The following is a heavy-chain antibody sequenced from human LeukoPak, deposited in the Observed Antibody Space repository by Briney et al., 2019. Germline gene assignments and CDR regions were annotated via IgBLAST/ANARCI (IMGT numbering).Heavy chain of an antibody. CDR1: GFTFNTYT. D-gene: IGHD3-22*01. Sequence: GGSLRLSCAASGFTFNTYTMSWVRQAPGKGLEWVSAISDSGGSRYHADSVKGRFTISRDNSKNTLYLQMNSLRAEDTAVYYCAKRVDSSGYYYLPYFDYWGQGILVTVSS. J-gene: IGHJ4*02. CDR3: AKRVDSSGYYYLPYFDY. CDR2: ISDSGGSR. V-gene: IGHV3-23*01.